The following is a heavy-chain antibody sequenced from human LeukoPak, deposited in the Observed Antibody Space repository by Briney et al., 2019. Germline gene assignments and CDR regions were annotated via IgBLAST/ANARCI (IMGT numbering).Heavy chain of an antibody. D-gene: IGHD6-13*01. CDR1: GFDVSSKY. CDR2: IYTDDTT. J-gene: IGHJ4*02. CDR3: AREPPFRYSSTGYFDY. V-gene: IGHV3-53*01. Sequence: GGSLRLSCAASGFDVSSKYMSWVRQAPGKGLDWASLIYTDDTTYYADSVKGRFTISRDNSKNTVYLQMSSLRAEDTAVYYCAREPPFRYSSTGYFDYWGQGTLVSVSS.